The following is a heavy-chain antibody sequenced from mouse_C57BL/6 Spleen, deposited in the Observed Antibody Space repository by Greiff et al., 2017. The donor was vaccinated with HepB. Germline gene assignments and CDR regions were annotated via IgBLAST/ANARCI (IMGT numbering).Heavy chain of an antibody. CDR1: GYSFTSYY. CDR2: IYPGSGNT. V-gene: IGHV1-66*01. CDR3: ARWGGYGNSFYAMDY. Sequence: QVQLQQSGPELVKPGASVKISCKASGYSFTSYYIHWVKQRPGQGLEWIGWIYPGSGNTKYNEKFKGKATLTADTSSSTAYMQLSSLTSEDSAVYYCARWGGYGNSFYAMDYWGQGTSVTVSS. J-gene: IGHJ4*01. D-gene: IGHD2-1*01.